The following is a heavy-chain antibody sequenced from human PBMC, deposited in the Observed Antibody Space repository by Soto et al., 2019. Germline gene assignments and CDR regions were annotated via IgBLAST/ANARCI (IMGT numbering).Heavy chain of an antibody. CDR2: INPSDGST. V-gene: IGHV1-46*01. Sequence: QVQLVQSGAEVRKPGASVKVSCKASGYTFTSYYMHWVRQAPGQGLEWMGIINPSDGSTSYAQKFQGRVTMTRDTSTSTVYMELSSLRSEDTAVFYCARGDYGSGSYGYYGMDVWGQGTTVTVSS. J-gene: IGHJ6*02. D-gene: IGHD3-10*01. CDR3: ARGDYGSGSYGYYGMDV. CDR1: GYTFTSYY.